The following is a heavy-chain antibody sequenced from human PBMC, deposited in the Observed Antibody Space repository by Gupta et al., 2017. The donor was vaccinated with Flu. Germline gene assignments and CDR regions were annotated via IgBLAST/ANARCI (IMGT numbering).Heavy chain of an antibody. Sequence: EMTLVESGGDLVQPGGSLRPSCAASGFTFSSSYLQWVRQAPVKGLGWVSRIKPDGSSTTYAESVKCRFTISRDNAKNTLYLQMNSLGDDDTAVYYCATVTSGCWGQGTLVTVSS. D-gene: IGHD4-17*01. CDR1: GFTFSSSY. J-gene: IGHJ4*02. V-gene: IGHV3-74*03. CDR2: IKPDGSST. CDR3: ATVTSGC.